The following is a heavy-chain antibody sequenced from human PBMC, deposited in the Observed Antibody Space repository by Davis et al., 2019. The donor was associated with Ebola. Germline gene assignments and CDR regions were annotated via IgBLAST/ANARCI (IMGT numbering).Heavy chain of an antibody. CDR3: ARGGFTVTLTLDY. V-gene: IGHV4-34*01. CDR2: INHSGST. D-gene: IGHD4-17*01. J-gene: IGHJ4*02. Sequence: MPSETLSLTCAVHGGSFSGYYWSWIRQPPGKGLEWIGEINHSGSTYYNPSLKSRVTISVDTSKNHFSLKLSSVTAADTAVYYCARGGFTVTLTLDYWGQGTLVTVSS. CDR1: GGSFSGYY.